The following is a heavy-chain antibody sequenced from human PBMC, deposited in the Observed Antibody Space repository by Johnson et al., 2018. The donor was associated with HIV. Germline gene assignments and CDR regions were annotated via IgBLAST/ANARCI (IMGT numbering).Heavy chain of an antibody. V-gene: IGHV3-33*01. J-gene: IGHJ3*02. CDR2: IWYDGSIK. CDR1: GFTFSSYG. D-gene: IGHD3-3*01. Sequence: QEQLVESGGGVVQPGRSLRLSCAASGFTFSSYGIHWVRQAPGKGLEWVAVIWYDGSIKYYADSVKGRFTISRDNSKNTLYLQMNSLRAEDTAVYYCTTSCITSFGVVVCAFDIWGQGTMVTVSS. CDR3: TTSCITSFGVVVCAFDI.